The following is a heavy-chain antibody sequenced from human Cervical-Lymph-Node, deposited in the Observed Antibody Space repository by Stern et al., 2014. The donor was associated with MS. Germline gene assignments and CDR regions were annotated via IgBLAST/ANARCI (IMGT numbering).Heavy chain of an antibody. CDR3: ARGGQDTAMALALYYYYYGMDV. J-gene: IGHJ6*02. CDR2: ISSSSSTI. CDR1: GFTFSSYS. V-gene: IGHV3-48*01. Sequence: EVQLVESGGGLVQPGGSLRLSCAASGFTFSSYSMNWVRQAPGKGLEWVSYISSSSSTIYYADSVKGRFTISRDNAKNSLYLQMNSLRAEDTAVYYCARGGQDTAMALALYYYYYGMDVWGQGTTVTVSS. D-gene: IGHD5-18*01.